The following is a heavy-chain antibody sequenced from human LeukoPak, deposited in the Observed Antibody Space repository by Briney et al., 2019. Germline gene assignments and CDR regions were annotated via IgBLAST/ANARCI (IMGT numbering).Heavy chain of an antibody. CDR3: ARDAPVFGESPTRAFDI. CDR1: GGSISSDSYH. J-gene: IGHJ3*02. CDR2: IYYSGNT. V-gene: IGHV4-39*07. Sequence: KSSETLSLTCTVSGGSISSDSYHWGWVRQPPGKGLEWIGSIYYSGNTNYNPSLKSRVTMSVVTSKNQFSLKLRSVTAADTAVYYCARDAPVFGESPTRAFDIWGQGTMVTVSS. D-gene: IGHD3-10*01.